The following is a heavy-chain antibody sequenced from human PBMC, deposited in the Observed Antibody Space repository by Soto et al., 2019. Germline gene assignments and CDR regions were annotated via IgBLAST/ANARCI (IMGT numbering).Heavy chain of an antibody. Sequence: PSETLSLACTVCGGSMSSYYWGWIRQPAGKGLEWIGRIYTSGSTNYNPSLKSRVTMSVDTSKNQFSLKLSSVTAADTAVYYCARDSRSYFHNDFDYWGQGTLVTVSS. CDR1: GGSMSSYY. D-gene: IGHD1-26*01. CDR3: ARDSRSYFHNDFDY. J-gene: IGHJ4*02. V-gene: IGHV4-4*07. CDR2: IYTSGST.